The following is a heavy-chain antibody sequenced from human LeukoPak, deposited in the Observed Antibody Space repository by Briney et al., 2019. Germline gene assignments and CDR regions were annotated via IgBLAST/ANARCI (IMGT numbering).Heavy chain of an antibody. D-gene: IGHD4-17*01. CDR3: AKTTVTSEDYYYYYTDV. CDR1: GFTFTSYG. CDR2: IITYNSNT. V-gene: IGHV1-18*01. J-gene: IGHJ6*03. Sequence: ASVTVSCKASGFTFTSYGITWVRQAPGQGLEWMGWIITYNSNTYYAQKLQGRVTMTTDTSTNTAYMELRGLRSDDTAVYYCAKTTVTSEDYYYYYTDVWGKGTTVTVSS.